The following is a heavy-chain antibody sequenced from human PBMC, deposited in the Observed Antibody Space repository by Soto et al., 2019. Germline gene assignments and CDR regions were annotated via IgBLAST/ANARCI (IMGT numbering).Heavy chain of an antibody. CDR3: SRSDAFDI. CDR2: IRSKANSYAT. CDR1: GFTFSGSA. J-gene: IGHJ3*02. V-gene: IGHV3-73*02. Sequence: EVQLVESGGGLVQPGGSLKLSCAASGFTFSGSAMHWARQASGKGLEWVGRIRSKANSYATAYAASVKGRFTISRDDSKNTAYLQMNSLKTEDTAVYYCSRSDAFDIWGQGTMVTVSS.